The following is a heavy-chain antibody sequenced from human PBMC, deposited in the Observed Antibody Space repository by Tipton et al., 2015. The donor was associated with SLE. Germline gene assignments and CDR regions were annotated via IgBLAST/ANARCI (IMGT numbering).Heavy chain of an antibody. CDR3: ARKRNGMGI. CDR1: GGSFSGYY. J-gene: IGHJ3*02. D-gene: IGHD5-24*01. V-gene: IGHV4-34*01. CDR2: INRSGST. Sequence: TLSLTCAVYGGSFSGYYWSWIRQPPGKGLEWIGEINRSGSTNYNPSLKSRVTISVDTSKNQFSLKLSSVTAADTAVYYCARKRNGMGIWGQGTMVTVSS.